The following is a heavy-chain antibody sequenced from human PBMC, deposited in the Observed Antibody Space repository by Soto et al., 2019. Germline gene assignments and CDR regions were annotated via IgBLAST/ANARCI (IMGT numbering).Heavy chain of an antibody. CDR2: ITSDSSTI. CDR1: GFTFSSYS. D-gene: IGHD2-8*01. V-gene: IGHV3-48*02. Sequence: EVQLVESGGGLVQPGGSLRLSCAASGFTFSSYSINWVRQAPGKGLEWFSYITSDSSTISYADSVKGRFTVSRDNARSSLYLQMNSLRDEDPAVYYCASVGRGVYGMDVWGQGTSVTVSS. CDR3: ASVGRGVYGMDV. J-gene: IGHJ6*02.